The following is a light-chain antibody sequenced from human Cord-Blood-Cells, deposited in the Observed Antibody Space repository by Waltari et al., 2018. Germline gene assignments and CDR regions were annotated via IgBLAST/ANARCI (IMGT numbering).Light chain of an antibody. CDR3: RQSYSTPYS. CDR1: QSISSY. Sequence: DIQMTQSPSSLSASVRDRVTITCRASQSISSYLNWYQQKPGKAPKLLIYAASSLQSGVRSRFSGSGSGTDLTLTISSLQPEDFATYYCRQSYSTPYSFGQGTKLEIK. CDR2: AAS. V-gene: IGKV1-39*01. J-gene: IGKJ2*03.